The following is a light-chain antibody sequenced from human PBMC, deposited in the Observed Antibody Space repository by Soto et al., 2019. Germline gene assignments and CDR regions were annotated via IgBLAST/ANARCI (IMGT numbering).Light chain of an antibody. CDR1: QDVRRSY. J-gene: IGKJ5*01. CDR3: QQYDSAPDT. CDR2: GAS. V-gene: IGKV3-20*01. Sequence: EIVLTQSPGTLSLSPGERATLSCRASQDVRRSYLAWYQQKPGQAPRLLIYGASSRATGIPDRFSGSGSGTDFTLTISRLEPEDFAVYYCQQYDSAPDTFGQGTRLEIK.